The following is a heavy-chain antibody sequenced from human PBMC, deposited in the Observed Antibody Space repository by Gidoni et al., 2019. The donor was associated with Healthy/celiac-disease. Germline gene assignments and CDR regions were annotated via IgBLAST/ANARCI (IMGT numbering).Heavy chain of an antibody. CDR1: GFTFSSYG. Sequence: QVQLVESGGGVVQPGRSLRLSCAASGFTFSSYGRHWVRQAPGKGLEWVAFISYDGSNKYYADSVKGRFTISRDNSKNTLYLQMNSLRAEDTAVYYCAKDGSGLRYFDWLLFWFDPWGQGTLVTVSS. J-gene: IGHJ5*02. CDR2: ISYDGSNK. CDR3: AKDGSGLRYFDWLLFWFDP. V-gene: IGHV3-30*18. D-gene: IGHD3-9*01.